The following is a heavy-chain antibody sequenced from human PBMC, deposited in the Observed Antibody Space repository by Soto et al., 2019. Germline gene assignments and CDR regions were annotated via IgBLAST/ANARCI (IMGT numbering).Heavy chain of an antibody. D-gene: IGHD2-2*02. Sequence: PGGSLRLSCAASGFTFINNAMTWVRKAPGKGLEWVSSLTGSGGATYYADSVKGRFTISRDNSINTLYLQVSSLRAEDTAVYYCASSIPYWYFDLWGRGTLVTVSS. CDR2: LTGSGGAT. V-gene: IGHV3-23*01. CDR1: GFTFINNA. CDR3: ASSIPYWYFDL. J-gene: IGHJ2*01.